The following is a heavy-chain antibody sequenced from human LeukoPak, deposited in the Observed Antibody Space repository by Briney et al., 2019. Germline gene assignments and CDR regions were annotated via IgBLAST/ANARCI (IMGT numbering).Heavy chain of an antibody. CDR1: GDSLTTYY. D-gene: IGHD1-14*01. CDR2: IYHSGST. J-gene: IGHJ6*03. CDR3: ARLYRTYYYMDV. V-gene: IGHV4-59*01. Sequence: PSETLSLTCTVYGDSVSGDSLTTYYWSWLRQPPGKGLEWIGYIYHSGSTNYNPSLKSRVTISIDRSKNQFSLTLNSVTAADTATYYCARLYRTYYYMDVWGKGTTVTVSS.